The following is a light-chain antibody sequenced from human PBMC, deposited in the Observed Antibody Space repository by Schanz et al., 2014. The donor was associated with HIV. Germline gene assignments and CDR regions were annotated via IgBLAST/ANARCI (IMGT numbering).Light chain of an antibody. J-gene: IGLJ2*01. CDR1: SNDGGCYNF. CDR3: SSYTSSSTLDVV. V-gene: IGLV2-14*03. Sequence: QSALTQPASVSGSPGQSVTISCTGTSNDGGCYNFVSRYQQHPGKAPKLIFYDFSNRPSGVSNRFSGSKSCITAFLTISGLQADDEADYYCSSYTSSSTLDVVFGGGTKLTVL. CDR2: DFS.